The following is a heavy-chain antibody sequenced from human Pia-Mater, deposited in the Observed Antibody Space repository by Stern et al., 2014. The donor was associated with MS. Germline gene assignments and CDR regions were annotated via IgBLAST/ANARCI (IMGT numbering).Heavy chain of an antibody. CDR1: GYTLTGYY. V-gene: IGHV1-2*06. CDR2: IQPNSGGT. D-gene: IGHD2-15*01. CDR3: ARSNYCSGGSCYYYYGMDV. Sequence: DQLVASGAKGVEPGDSVEVACKASGYTLTGYYMHLVRQAPAQGLEWMGRIQPNSGGTHDSQQFQGRVPTTRDPSISTAYMELSRLRSDDTAVYYCARSNYCSGGSCYYYYGMDVWGQGTTVTVSS. J-gene: IGHJ6*02.